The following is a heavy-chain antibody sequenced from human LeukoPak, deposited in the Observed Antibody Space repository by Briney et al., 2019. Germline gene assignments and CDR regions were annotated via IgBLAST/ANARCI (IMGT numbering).Heavy chain of an antibody. V-gene: IGHV3-9*01. Sequence: GRSLRLSCAASGFTFDDYAMHWVRQAPGKGLEWVSGITWNRDNVGYGDSVKGRFAISRDNVKNVLYLQMTSLRPEDTALYYCAKDLSSAITSALVLDVWGQGTTVIVSS. D-gene: IGHD3-22*01. CDR2: ITWNRDNV. J-gene: IGHJ6*02. CDR3: AKDLSSAITSALVLDV. CDR1: GFTFDDYA.